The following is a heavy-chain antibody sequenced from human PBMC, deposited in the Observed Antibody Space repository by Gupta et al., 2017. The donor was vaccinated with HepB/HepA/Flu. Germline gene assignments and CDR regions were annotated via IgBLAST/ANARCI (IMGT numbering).Heavy chain of an antibody. CDR1: GFTVAGSH. CDR3: SRQTDSCHDD. V-gene: IGHV3-73*01. Sequence: EVQLVESGGGLHQPGESLKLSCAASGFTVAGSHMHWVRQASGKGLEWVGHISNRADNSATAYGESVRGRFTISRDDSMNTAFLQMDSLKTEDTAIYYCSRQTDSCHDDWGQGTLVTVSS. CDR2: ISNRADNSAT. J-gene: IGHJ4*02. D-gene: IGHD2-2*01.